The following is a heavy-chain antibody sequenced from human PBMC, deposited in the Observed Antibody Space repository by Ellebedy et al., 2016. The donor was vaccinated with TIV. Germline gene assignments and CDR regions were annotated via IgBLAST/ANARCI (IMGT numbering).Heavy chain of an antibody. CDR2: INHSGST. Sequence: SETLSLTXAVYGGSFSGYYWSWIRQPPGKGLEWIGEINHSGSTNYNPSLKSRVTISVDTSKNQFSLKLSSVTAADTAVYYCARVGTPFGILWWRGSSFGFDYWGQGTLVTVSS. J-gene: IGHJ4*02. D-gene: IGHD2-21*01. CDR3: ARVGTPFGILWWRGSSFGFDY. V-gene: IGHV4-34*01. CDR1: GGSFSGYY.